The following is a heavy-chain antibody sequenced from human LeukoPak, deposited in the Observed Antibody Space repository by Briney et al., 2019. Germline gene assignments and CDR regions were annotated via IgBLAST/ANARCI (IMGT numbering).Heavy chain of an antibody. V-gene: IGHV3-48*03. CDR1: GFTLSSYE. CDR2: INSGGTI. Sequence: PGGSLRLSCAASGFTLSSYEMNWVRQAPGKGLEWISYINSGGTIYYADSVKGRFTISRDNGKNSLYLQMNSLRAEDTAVYYCVRDKYNSGAYGDFDHWGQGTLVTVSS. J-gene: IGHJ4*02. D-gene: IGHD6-19*01. CDR3: VRDKYNSGAYGDFDH.